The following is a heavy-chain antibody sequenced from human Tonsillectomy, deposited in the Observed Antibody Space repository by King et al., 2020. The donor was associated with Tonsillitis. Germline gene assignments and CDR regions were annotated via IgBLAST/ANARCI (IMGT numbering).Heavy chain of an antibody. CDR1: GYTFTGYY. J-gene: IGHJ4*02. CDR3: ARDEQWLVRRFGATDY. CDR2: INPKSGGS. V-gene: IGHV1-2*02. Sequence: QLVQSGAEVKKPGASVKVSCKASGYTFTGYYLHWVRQAPGQGLEWMGWINPKSGGSNYAQKFQGRVAMTRETSISTAYMELSRLRSDDTAVYYCARDEQWLVRRFGATDYWGQGSLVTVSS. D-gene: IGHD6-19*01.